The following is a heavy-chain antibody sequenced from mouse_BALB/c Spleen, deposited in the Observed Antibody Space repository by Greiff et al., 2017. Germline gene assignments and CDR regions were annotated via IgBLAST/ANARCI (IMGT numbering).Heavy chain of an antibody. CDR1: GFAFSSYD. Sequence: DVMLVESGGGLVKPGGSLKLSCAASGFAFSSYDMSWVRQTPEKRLEWVAYISSGGGSTYYPDTVKGRFTISRDNAKNTLYLQMSSLKSEDTAMYYCARPKFIRYFDVWGAGTTVTVSS. D-gene: IGHD1-2*01. CDR2: ISSGGGST. J-gene: IGHJ1*01. V-gene: IGHV5-12-1*01. CDR3: ARPKFIRYFDV.